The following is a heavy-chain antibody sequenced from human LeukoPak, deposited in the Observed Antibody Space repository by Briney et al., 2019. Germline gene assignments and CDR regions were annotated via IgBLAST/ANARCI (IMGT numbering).Heavy chain of an antibody. D-gene: IGHD6-19*01. CDR3: AKSLYSSATLNFDY. V-gene: IGHV3-23*01. CDR1: GFTFTNHW. Sequence: PGGSLRLSCAASGFTFTNHWMSWVRQAPGKGLEWVSAISDSGGRTNYADSVKGRFTVSRDNSKNTLSLQMNSLRAEDTAVYYCAKSLYSSATLNFDYWGQGTLVTVSS. CDR2: ISDSGGRT. J-gene: IGHJ4*02.